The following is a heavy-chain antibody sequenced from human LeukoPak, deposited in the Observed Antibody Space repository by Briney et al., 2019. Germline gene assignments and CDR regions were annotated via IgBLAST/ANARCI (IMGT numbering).Heavy chain of an antibody. J-gene: IGHJ4*02. Sequence: PGGSLRLSCAASGFTFSSYAMHWVRQAPGKGLEWVAVISYDGSNKYYADSVKGRFTISRDNSKNTLYLQMTSLRAEDTAVYYCARDQTFDYFDYWGQGTLVTVTS. V-gene: IGHV3-30-3*01. CDR1: GFTFSSYA. CDR3: ARDQTFDYFDY. D-gene: IGHD2/OR15-2a*01. CDR2: ISYDGSNK.